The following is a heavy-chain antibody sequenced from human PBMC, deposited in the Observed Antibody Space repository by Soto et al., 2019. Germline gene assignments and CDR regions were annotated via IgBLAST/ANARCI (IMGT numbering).Heavy chain of an antibody. Sequence: EVQLVESGGGLVKPGGSLRLSCAASGFTFSNAWMSWVRQAPGKGLEWVGRIKSKTDGGTTDYAAPVKGRFTISRDDSKNTLYLQMNSLKTEDTAVYYCTTDPEDRATSFDYWGQGTLVTVSS. CDR2: IKSKTDGGTT. D-gene: IGHD1-26*01. V-gene: IGHV3-15*01. J-gene: IGHJ4*02. CDR3: TTDPEDRATSFDY. CDR1: GFTFSNAW.